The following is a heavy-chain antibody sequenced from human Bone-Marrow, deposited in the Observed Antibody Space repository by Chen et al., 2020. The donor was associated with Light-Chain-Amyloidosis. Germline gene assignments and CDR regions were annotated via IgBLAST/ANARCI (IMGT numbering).Heavy chain of an antibody. D-gene: IGHD5-12*01. CDR2: IYPDDSDA. CDR1: GYTFPNYW. Sequence: EVQLEQSGPEVKKPGESLKISCKGSGYTFPNYWIGWVRQMPGKGLEWMGFIYPDDSDARYSPSFECQVTISADKSITTAYLQWRSLKASDTAMYYCARRRDGYNFDYWGQGTLVTVSS. V-gene: IGHV5-51*01. CDR3: ARRRDGYNFDY. J-gene: IGHJ4*02.